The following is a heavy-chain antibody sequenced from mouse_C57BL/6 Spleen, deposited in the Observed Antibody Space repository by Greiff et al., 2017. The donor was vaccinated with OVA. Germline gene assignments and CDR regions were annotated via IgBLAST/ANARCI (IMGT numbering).Heavy chain of an antibody. D-gene: IGHD1-1*01. CDR1: GFTFSDYG. CDR2: ISSGSSTI. J-gene: IGHJ4*01. V-gene: IGHV5-17*01. Sequence: EVQVVESGGGLVKPGGSLKLSCAASGFTFSDYGMHWVRQAPEKGLEWVAYISSGSSTIYYADTVKGRFTISSDNAKNTLFLQMTSLRSEDTAMDYCAKSTVVAPMDYWGQGTSVTVSS. CDR3: AKSTVVAPMDY.